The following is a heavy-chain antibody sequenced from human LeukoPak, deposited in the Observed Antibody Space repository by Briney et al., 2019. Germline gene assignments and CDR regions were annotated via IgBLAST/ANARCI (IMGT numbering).Heavy chain of an antibody. J-gene: IGHJ4*02. D-gene: IGHD3-10*01. V-gene: IGHV4-34*01. CDR3: ARVPRGRGIFDY. CDR2: INHSGST. CDR1: GGAFSGYY. Sequence: SETLSLTCAVYGGAFSGYYWSGVRQPPGEGLEWSGEINHSGSTNYNPSLNSRVTISVDTSKTQFSLNLSSVTAADTAVYSCARVPRGRGIFDYWGQGTLVTVSS.